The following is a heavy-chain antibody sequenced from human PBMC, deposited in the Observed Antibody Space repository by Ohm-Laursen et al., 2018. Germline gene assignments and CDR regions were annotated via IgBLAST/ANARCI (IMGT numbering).Heavy chain of an antibody. CDR3: ARDLYDSSGYPDY. Sequence: GASVKVSCKVSGYTFTDYYMHWVQQAPGKGLEWMGWINPNSGGTNYAQKFQGRVTMTRDTSISTAYMELSRLRSDDTAVYYCARDLYDSSGYPDYWGQGTLVTVSS. V-gene: IGHV1-2*02. J-gene: IGHJ4*02. D-gene: IGHD3-22*01. CDR1: GYTFTDYY. CDR2: INPNSGGT.